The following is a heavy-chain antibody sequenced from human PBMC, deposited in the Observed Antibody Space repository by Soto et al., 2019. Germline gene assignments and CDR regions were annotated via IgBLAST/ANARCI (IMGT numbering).Heavy chain of an antibody. J-gene: IGHJ4*02. V-gene: IGHV3-21*01. CDR1: GFTFSNYA. D-gene: IGHD1-26*01. Sequence: GGPLRVSWAPSGFTFSNYAMTWVRQAPGKGLEWVSSISSSAAYIYYADSVKGRFTISRDNANNSLYLQMNTLRAEDTAVYYCARDVISVGEYDYWGQGTLVTVSS. CDR3: ARDVISVGEYDY. CDR2: ISSSAAYI.